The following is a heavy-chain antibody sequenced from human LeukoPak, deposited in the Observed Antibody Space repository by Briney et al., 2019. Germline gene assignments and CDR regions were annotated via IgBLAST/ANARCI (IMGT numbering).Heavy chain of an antibody. J-gene: IGHJ5*02. V-gene: IGHV4-59*04. CDR3: ARLPSSSWLNWFDP. Sequence: SETLSLTCSVSGGSITSYYWSWIRQPPGKGLEWIGSIYYSGNTYYNPSLKSRVTVSVDTSKNQFSLKLNSVTAADTAVYYCARLPSSSWLNWFDPWGQGTLVTVSS. D-gene: IGHD6-13*01. CDR2: IYYSGNT. CDR1: GGSITSYY.